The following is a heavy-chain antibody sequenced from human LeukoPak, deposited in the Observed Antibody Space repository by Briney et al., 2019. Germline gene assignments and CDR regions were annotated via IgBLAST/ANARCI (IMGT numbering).Heavy chain of an antibody. V-gene: IGHV4-34*01. CDR1: GGSFRVYY. D-gene: IGHD3-22*01. Sequence: SETLSLTCAVYGGSFRVYYWSWIRQPPGKGLEWIGEINHSGSTNYNPSLKSRVTISVDTSKNQFSLKLSSVTAADTAVYYCARRSSGTRSFAYWGQGTLVTVSS. CDR3: ARRSSGTRSFAY. J-gene: IGHJ4*02. CDR2: INHSGST.